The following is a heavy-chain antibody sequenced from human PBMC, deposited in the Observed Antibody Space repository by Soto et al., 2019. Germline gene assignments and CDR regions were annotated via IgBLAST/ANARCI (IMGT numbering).Heavy chain of an antibody. CDR2: IIPIFGTA. Sequence: SVKVSCKASGYTFTSYGISWVRQAPGQGLEWMGGIIPIFGTANYAQKFQGRVTITADESTSTAYMELSSLRSEDTAVYYCAGPPELTRIYYYYGMDVWGQGTTVTVS. CDR3: AGPPELTRIYYYYGMDV. CDR1: GYTFTSYG. J-gene: IGHJ6*02. D-gene: IGHD1-7*01. V-gene: IGHV1-69*13.